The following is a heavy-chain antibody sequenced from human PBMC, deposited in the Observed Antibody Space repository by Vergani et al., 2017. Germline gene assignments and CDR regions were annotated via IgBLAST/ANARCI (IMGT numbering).Heavy chain of an antibody. CDR1: GFTFSSYA. CDR3: ARDSSGWYENGMDV. D-gene: IGHD6-19*01. Sequence: EVQLLESGGGLVQPGGSLRLSCAASGFTFSSYAMSWVRQAPGKGLEWVSSISSSSSYIYYADSVKGRFTISRDNAKNSLYLQMNSLRAEDTAVYYCARDSSGWYENGMDVWGQGTTVTVSS. CDR2: ISSSSSYI. V-gene: IGHV3-21*01. J-gene: IGHJ6*02.